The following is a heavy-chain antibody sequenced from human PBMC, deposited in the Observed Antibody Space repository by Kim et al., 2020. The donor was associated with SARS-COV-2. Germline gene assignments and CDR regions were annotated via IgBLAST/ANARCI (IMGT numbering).Heavy chain of an antibody. CDR1: GGSISGYY. J-gene: IGHJ4*02. V-gene: IGHV4-59*01. CDR2: IYYSGST. D-gene: IGHD6-19*01. CDR3: ARDRRSTYSSVWYFFAN. Sequence: SETLSLTCTVSGGSISGYYWSWIRQPPGKGLEWIGYIYYSGSTNYNPSLKSRVTISVDTSKNQFSLKLSSVTAADTAVYYCARDRRSTYSSVWYFFANWGPGALVTLSS.